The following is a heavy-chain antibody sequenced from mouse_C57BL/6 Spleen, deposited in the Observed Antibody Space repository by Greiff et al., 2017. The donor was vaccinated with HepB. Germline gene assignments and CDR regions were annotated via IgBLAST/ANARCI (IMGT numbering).Heavy chain of an antibody. Sequence: EVQLQQSGPELVKPGASVKISCKASGYSFTDYNMNWVKQSHGKSLEWIGVINPNYGTTSYNQKFKVKATLTVDQSSSTAYMQHNSLTSDDYAVYYCARGARGSGAYWGQGTLVTVAA. CDR1: GYSFTDYN. CDR3: ARGARGSGAY. J-gene: IGHJ3*01. CDR2: INPNYGTT. V-gene: IGHV1-39*01. D-gene: IGHD3-1*01.